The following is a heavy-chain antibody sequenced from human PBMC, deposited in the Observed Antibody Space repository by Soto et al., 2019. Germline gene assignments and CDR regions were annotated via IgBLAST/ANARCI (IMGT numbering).Heavy chain of an antibody. CDR1: GYTFTSYG. Sequence: QVQLVKSGAEVKKPGASVKVSCKASGYTFTSYGISWVRQAPGQGLEWMGWIRAYNGNTNYAQKLQGRVTMTTDPTTSKAYRALKSLSTEDTTVYYFARALPTMVVWCQGTAVTVSS. V-gene: IGHV1-18*01. CDR2: IRAYNGNT. J-gene: IGHJ6*02. CDR3: ARALPTMVV.